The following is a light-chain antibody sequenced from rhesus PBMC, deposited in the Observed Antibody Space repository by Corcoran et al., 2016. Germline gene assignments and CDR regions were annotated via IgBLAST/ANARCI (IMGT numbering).Light chain of an antibody. CDR1: ENVNNY. CDR2: KAS. CDR3: QHGYGTPLT. Sequence: DIQMTQSPSSLSASVGDRVTITCRASENVNNYLNWYQQKPGKAPKVLIYKASTLHSGVPSRFSGSGSVTDYTFTISSLQPEDVATYYCQHGYGTPLTFGGGTKVELK. V-gene: IGKV1-74*01. J-gene: IGKJ4*01.